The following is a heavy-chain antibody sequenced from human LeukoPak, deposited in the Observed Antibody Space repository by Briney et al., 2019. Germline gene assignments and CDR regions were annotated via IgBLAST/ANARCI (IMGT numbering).Heavy chain of an antibody. CDR1: GGSVSNGNYY. D-gene: IGHD5-18*01. CDR2: IYFTENS. V-gene: IGHV4-30-4*01. J-gene: IGHJ6*02. Sequence: SQTLSLTCTVSGGSVSNGNYYWSWIRQPPGKGLEWIGYIYFTENSYYNPSLGSRIIISIDTSRNQFSLKLSSVTVADTAVYFCAGSMVTDYYGMDVWGQGTTVTVSS. CDR3: AGSMVTDYYGMDV.